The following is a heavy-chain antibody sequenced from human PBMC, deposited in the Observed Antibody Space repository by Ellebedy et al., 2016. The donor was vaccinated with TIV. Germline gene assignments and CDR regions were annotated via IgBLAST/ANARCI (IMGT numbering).Heavy chain of an antibody. D-gene: IGHD4-23*01. J-gene: IGHJ2*01. V-gene: IGHV4-59*08. CDR2: INYSWST. Sequence: MPSETLSLTCTVPGGSMNNYYWSWMRQPPGKGLEWVAYINYSWSTNSTSSLKSRVIISVDTSKNLFSLKLSSVTAADTAEYYWARHVYGGNPGWNDLWGRGTLVTVSS. CDR1: GGSMNNYY. CDR3: ARHVYGGNPGWNDL.